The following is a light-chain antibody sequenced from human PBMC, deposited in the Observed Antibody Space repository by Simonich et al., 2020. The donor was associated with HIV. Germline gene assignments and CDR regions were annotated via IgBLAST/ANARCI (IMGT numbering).Light chain of an antibody. Sequence: DIVMTQSPDSLAVSLGERATINCKSRRNILYNSNNKNYLAWYQQKPGQPPNLLLYGASTRETGVPDRFSASGSGTDFTLTISSLQAEDVAVYYCQQYYTTPPTFGQGTKVEIK. V-gene: IGKV4-1*01. CDR2: GAS. CDR3: QQYYTTPPT. CDR1: RNILYNSNNKNY. J-gene: IGKJ1*01.